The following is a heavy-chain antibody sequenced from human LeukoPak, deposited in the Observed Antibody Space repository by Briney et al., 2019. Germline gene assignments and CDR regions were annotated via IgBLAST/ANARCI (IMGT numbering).Heavy chain of an antibody. Sequence: PGGSLSLSCAASGFTFNTYGMHWVRQAPGKGLVWVSRISSDGSSTTNADSVKGRFTISRDNAKNTLYLQMNSLRGEDTAVYYCVRDGDGEVEFDYWGQGTLVTVSS. CDR2: ISSDGSST. J-gene: IGHJ4*02. V-gene: IGHV3-74*01. CDR3: VRDGDGEVEFDY. D-gene: IGHD4-17*01. CDR1: GFTFNTYG.